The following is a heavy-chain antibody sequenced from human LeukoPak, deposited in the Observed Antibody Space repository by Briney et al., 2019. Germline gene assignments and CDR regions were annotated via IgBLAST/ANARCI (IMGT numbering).Heavy chain of an antibody. Sequence: GSLRLSCATSGFTFNYYYMSWVRQAPGKGLEWIGSIHHSGRTYYNPSLKSRVTISVDTSKNQISLKLSSVTAADTAVYYCAIDPADRGVYYFDFWGQGTLVTVSS. CDR1: GFTFNYYY. CDR3: AIDPADRGVYYFDF. J-gene: IGHJ4*02. CDR2: IHHSGRT. V-gene: IGHV4-38-2*02. D-gene: IGHD3-10*01.